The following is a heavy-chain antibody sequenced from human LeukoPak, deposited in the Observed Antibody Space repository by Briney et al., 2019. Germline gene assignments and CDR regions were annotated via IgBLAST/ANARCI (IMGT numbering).Heavy chain of an antibody. D-gene: IGHD6-13*01. J-gene: IGHJ4*02. CDR1: GGSISSYY. CDR2: IYYSGST. CDR3: ARGAQAWQLVPFDF. V-gene: IGHV4-59*01. Sequence: SETLSLTCTVSGGSISSYYWTWIRQPPGKGLEWIGYIYYSGSTNYNPSLKSRVTISVDTSKNQSSLKLSSVTAADTAVYYCARGAQAWQLVPFDFWGQGALVAVSP.